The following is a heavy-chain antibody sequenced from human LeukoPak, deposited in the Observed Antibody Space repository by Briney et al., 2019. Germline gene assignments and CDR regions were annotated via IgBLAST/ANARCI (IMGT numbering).Heavy chain of an antibody. Sequence: GGSLRLSGAASGLTFSSDWMHWVRQVPGKGLVWVSRINSDASTINYADSVKGRFTISRDNAKNTVYLQMNNLRAEDTAVYYCVSFYETYWGRGTLVTVSS. CDR2: INSDASTI. J-gene: IGHJ4*02. CDR3: VSFYETY. V-gene: IGHV3-74*01. CDR1: GLTFSSDW. D-gene: IGHD2-2*01.